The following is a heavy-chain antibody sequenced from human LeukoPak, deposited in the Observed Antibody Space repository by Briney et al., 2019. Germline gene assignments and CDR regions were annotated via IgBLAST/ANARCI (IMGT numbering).Heavy chain of an antibody. J-gene: IGHJ4*02. CDR3: ARHDFWSGFKGGDY. CDR1: GFTFSSYS. D-gene: IGHD3-3*01. V-gene: IGHV3-21*04. Sequence: GGSLRLSCAASGFTFSSYSMNWVRQAPGKGLEWVSSISSSSSYIYYADSVKGRFTISRDNAKNSLYLQMNSLRAEDTAFYYCARHDFWSGFKGGDYWGQGTLVTVSS. CDR2: ISSSSSYI.